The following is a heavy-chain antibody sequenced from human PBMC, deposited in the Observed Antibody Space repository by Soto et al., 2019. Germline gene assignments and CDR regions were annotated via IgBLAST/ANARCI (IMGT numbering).Heavy chain of an antibody. J-gene: IGHJ4*02. V-gene: IGHV3-48*03. Sequence: GGSLRLSCAASGFAFSNYEMNWVRQAPGKGLEWVSYISLSGSTIYYADSVKGRFTISRDDAKNSLYLQMDSLRADDTAAYYCARESFSASPNFFDYWGQGTLVTVSS. CDR2: ISLSGSTI. D-gene: IGHD3-3*02. CDR3: ARESFSASPNFFDY. CDR1: GFAFSNYE.